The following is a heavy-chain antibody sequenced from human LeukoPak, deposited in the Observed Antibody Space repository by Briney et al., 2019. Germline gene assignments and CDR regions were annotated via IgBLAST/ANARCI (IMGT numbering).Heavy chain of an antibody. CDR2: ISAYNDNT. CDR3: ARSYGDQWNWFDP. CDR1: GYSFTSYW. J-gene: IGHJ5*02. V-gene: IGHV1-18*04. D-gene: IGHD4-17*01. Sequence: GESLKISCKGSGYSFTSYWISWVRQAPGQGLEWMGWISAYNDNTNYAQKLQGRVTMTTDTSTSTAYMELRSLRSDDTAVYYCARSYGDQWNWFDPWGQGTLVTVSS.